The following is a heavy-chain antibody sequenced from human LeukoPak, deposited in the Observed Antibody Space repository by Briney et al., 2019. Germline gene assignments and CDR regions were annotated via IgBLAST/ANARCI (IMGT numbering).Heavy chain of an antibody. CDR2: INHSGST. CDR3: ARAFCPGHICRIWPTDLDNFDY. J-gene: IGHJ4*02. Sequence: PSETLSLTCAVYGGSFSGYYWSWIRQPPGKGLEWIGEINHSGSTNYNPSLKSRVTISVDTSKNQFSLKLSSVTAADTAVYYCARAFCPGHICRIWPTDLDNFDYWGQGTLVTVSS. CDR1: GGSFSGYY. V-gene: IGHV4-34*01. D-gene: IGHD2-2*03.